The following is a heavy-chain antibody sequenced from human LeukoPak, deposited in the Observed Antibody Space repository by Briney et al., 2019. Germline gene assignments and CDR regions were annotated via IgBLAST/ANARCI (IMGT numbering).Heavy chain of an antibody. J-gene: IGHJ4*02. CDR3: AKEAGNGWSYFDY. CDR2: ISSAGGRT. V-gene: IGHV3-23*01. Sequence: GGSLRLSCAASGFTFSSYSMNWVRQAPGKGLEWVSGISSAGGRTYYADSVKGRFTISRDNSKNTLYLQMISLRAEDTAVYHCAKEAGNGWSYFDYWGRGTLVTVSS. CDR1: GFTFSSYS. D-gene: IGHD6-19*01.